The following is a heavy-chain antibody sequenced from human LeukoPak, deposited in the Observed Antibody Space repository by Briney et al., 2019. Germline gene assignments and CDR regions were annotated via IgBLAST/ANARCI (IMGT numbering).Heavy chain of an antibody. CDR3: ARARLYCSSTSCYPGGNWFDP. Sequence: ASVKVSCKASGYTFTSYYMHWVRQAPGQGLEWMGRINPNSGGTNYAQKFQGRVTMTRDTSISTAYLELSRLRSDDTAVYYCARARLYCSSTSCYPGGNWFDPWGQGTLVTVSS. D-gene: IGHD2-2*01. V-gene: IGHV1-2*06. J-gene: IGHJ5*02. CDR2: INPNSGGT. CDR1: GYTFTSYY.